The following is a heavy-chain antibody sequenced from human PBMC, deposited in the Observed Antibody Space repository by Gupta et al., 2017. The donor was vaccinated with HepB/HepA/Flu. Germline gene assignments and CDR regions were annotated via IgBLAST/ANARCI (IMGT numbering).Heavy chain of an antibody. V-gene: IGHV1-2*02. Sequence: QVQLVQSGAEVKKPGASVKVSCKASGYTFTGYYMHWVRQAPGQGLEWMGWINPNSGGTNYAQKFQGRVTMTRDTSISTAYMELSRLRSDDTAVYYCARDHQSVHWINCFDPWGQGTLVTVSS. D-gene: IGHD1-1*01. CDR3: ARDHQSVHWINCFDP. J-gene: IGHJ5*02. CDR2: INPNSGGT. CDR1: GYTFTGYY.